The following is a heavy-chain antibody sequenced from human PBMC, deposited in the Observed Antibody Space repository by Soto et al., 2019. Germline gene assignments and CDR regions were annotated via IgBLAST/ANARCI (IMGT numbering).Heavy chain of an antibody. D-gene: IGHD2-15*01. CDR3: ARGESVVGDY. CDR2: ISAGNGNT. J-gene: IGHJ4*02. Sequence: ASVKVSCKASGYTFTSYAMHWVRQAPGQRLEWMGWISAGNGNTKCSQKFQDRVTITRDTSASTAYMELSSLRSEDTAVYYCARGESVVGDYWGQGTLVT. V-gene: IGHV1-3*01. CDR1: GYTFTSYA.